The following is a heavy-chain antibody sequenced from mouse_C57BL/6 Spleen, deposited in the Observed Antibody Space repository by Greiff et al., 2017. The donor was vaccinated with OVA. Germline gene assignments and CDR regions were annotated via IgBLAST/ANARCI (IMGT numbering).Heavy chain of an antibody. CDR1: GFNIKDDY. D-gene: IGHD1-1*01. J-gene: IGHJ4*01. Sequence: VQLQQSGAELVRPGASVKLSCTASGFNIKDDYMHWVKQRPEQGLEWIGWIDPENGDTEYASKFQGKATITADTSSNTAYLQLSSLTSEDTAVYYCTTQYYYGSSSYYYAMDYWGQGTSVTVSS. CDR3: TTQYYYGSSSYYYAMDY. V-gene: IGHV14-4*01. CDR2: IDPENGDT.